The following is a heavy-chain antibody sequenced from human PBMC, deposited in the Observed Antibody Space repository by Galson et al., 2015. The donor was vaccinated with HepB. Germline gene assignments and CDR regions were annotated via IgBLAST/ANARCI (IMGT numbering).Heavy chain of an antibody. Sequence: SVKVSCKASGYTFTSYDINWVRQATGQGLEWMGWMNPNSGNTGYAQKFQGRVTMTRNTSISTAYMELSSLRSEDTAVYYCARVSRRRVVVIKSGRPYYFDYWGQGTLVTVSS. J-gene: IGHJ4*02. CDR3: ARVSRRRVVVIKSGRPYYFDY. CDR2: MNPNSGNT. D-gene: IGHD3-22*01. CDR1: GYTFTSYD. V-gene: IGHV1-8*01.